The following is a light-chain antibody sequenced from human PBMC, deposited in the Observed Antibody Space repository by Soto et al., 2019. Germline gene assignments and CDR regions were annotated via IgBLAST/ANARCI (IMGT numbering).Light chain of an antibody. V-gene: IGLV1-51*01. CDR2: DNY. Sequence: QSVLTQPPSVSAAPGQTVTISCSGSSSNIGNNYVSWYQQLPGTAPKLLIFDNYKRPSGIPDRFSGSKSGTSATLGITGLQTGDEADYYCGTWDSSLSAGWVFGGGTKLTVL. CDR3: GTWDSSLSAGWV. J-gene: IGLJ3*02. CDR1: SSNIGNNY.